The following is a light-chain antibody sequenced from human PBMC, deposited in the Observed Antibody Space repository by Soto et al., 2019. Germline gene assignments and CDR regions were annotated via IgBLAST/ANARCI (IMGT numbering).Light chain of an antibody. CDR1: QSVSNSY. CDR2: GAS. V-gene: IGKV3-20*01. Sequence: VLTQSPGTLSLSPGESATLSCRASQSVSNSYLAWYQQKPGQAPRLLIYGASSRATGIPDRFSGSVSGTDGTITISRLEKEDGAVYYCQQYGDSFWTFGQGTKVDIK. J-gene: IGKJ1*01. CDR3: QQYGDSFWT.